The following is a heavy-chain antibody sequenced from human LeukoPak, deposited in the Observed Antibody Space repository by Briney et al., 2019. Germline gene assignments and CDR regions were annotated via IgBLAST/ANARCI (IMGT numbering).Heavy chain of an antibody. CDR1: GFTFSSYS. Sequence: PGGSLRLSCAASGFTFSSYSMNWVRQAPGKGLEWVSSISSSSSYIYYADSVKGRFTISRDNAKNSLYLQMNSLRAEDTAVYYCARYSNYYDSRGLFDDDAFDIWGQGTMVTVSS. D-gene: IGHD3-22*01. V-gene: IGHV3-21*01. J-gene: IGHJ3*02. CDR3: ARYSNYYDSRGLFDDDAFDI. CDR2: ISSSSSYI.